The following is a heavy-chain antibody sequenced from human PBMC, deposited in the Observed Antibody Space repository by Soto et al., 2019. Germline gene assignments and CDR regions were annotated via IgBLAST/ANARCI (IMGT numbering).Heavy chain of an antibody. J-gene: IGHJ4*02. CDR1: GGPINRPGYF. Sequence: SETLSLTCNVSGGPINRPGYFLSWIRQSPGKGLEGVGYLYFNGGTQYNPSLRTPVSMSLDTSKNQFYLKLSSVTAADTAVYYCARLPVEMATIPLRNRTFDYWGQGTLVTVSS. D-gene: IGHD5-12*01. V-gene: IGHV4-30-4*01. CDR3: ARLPVEMATIPLRNRTFDY. CDR2: LYFNGGT.